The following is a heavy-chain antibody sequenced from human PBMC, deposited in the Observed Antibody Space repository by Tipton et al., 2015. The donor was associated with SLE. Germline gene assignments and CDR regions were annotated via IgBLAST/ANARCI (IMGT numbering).Heavy chain of an antibody. Sequence: TLSLTCSLYGGTFTGYHWSWIRQSPGKELELIGGISHSGSTNYNPSLKNRVTISLDTSNKAFSLELTSMTAADTAVYYCARGVMGFWSYYYMDVWGKGTTVTVSS. CDR1: GGTFTGYH. J-gene: IGHJ6*03. CDR3: ARGVMGFWSYYYMDV. D-gene: IGHD3-3*01. V-gene: IGHV4-34*01. CDR2: ISHSGST.